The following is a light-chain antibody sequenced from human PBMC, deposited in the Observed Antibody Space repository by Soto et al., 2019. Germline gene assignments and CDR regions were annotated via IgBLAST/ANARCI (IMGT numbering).Light chain of an antibody. CDR3: SSYAGSKTL. J-gene: IGLJ2*01. Sequence: SVLTQPPSASGSPGQSVTISCTGTSSDVGGYNYVSWYQQHPGKAPKLMIYEVSKRPSGVPDRFSGSKSGNTASLTVSGLQAEDEADYYCSSYAGSKTLFGGGTKLTVL. CDR1: SSDVGGYNY. CDR2: EVS. V-gene: IGLV2-8*01.